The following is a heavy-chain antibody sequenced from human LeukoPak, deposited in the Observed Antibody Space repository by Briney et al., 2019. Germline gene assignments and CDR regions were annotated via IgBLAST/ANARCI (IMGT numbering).Heavy chain of an antibody. CDR2: ISYDGSNK. D-gene: IGHD3-22*01. V-gene: IGHV3-30*18. Sequence: TGGSLRLSCAASGFTFSNYGMHWVRQAPGKGLEWVAVISYDGSNKYYADSVKGRFTISRDNSKNTLYLQMNSLRAEDTAVYYCANLAGYDGSGYYAESNWGQGALVTVSS. J-gene: IGHJ4*02. CDR1: GFTFSNYG. CDR3: ANLAGYDGSGYYAESN.